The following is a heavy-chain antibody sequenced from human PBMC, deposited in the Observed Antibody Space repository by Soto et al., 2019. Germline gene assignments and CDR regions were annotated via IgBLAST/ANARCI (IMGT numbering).Heavy chain of an antibody. CDR3: ANLNVADSSSWYYFDY. CDR2: ISGSGGST. CDR1: GFTFSSYA. D-gene: IGHD6-13*01. V-gene: IGHV3-23*01. J-gene: IGHJ4*02. Sequence: GGSLRLSCAASGFTFSSYAMSWVRQAPGKGLEWVSAISGSGGSTYYADSVKGRFTISRDNSKNTLYLQMNSLRAEDTAVYYCANLNVADSSSWYYFDYWGQGTLVTVSS.